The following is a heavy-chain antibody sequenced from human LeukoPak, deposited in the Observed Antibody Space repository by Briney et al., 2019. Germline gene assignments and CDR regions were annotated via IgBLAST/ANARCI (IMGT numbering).Heavy chain of an antibody. D-gene: IGHD6-19*01. CDR2: IIPIFGTA. CDR3: ASWPQWLALDAFDI. J-gene: IGHJ3*02. V-gene: IGHV1-69*13. CDR1: GGTFSSYA. Sequence: SVKVSCKASGGTFSSYAISWVRQAPGQGLEWMGGIIPIFGTANYAQKFQGRVTITADESTSTDYMELSSLRSEDTAVYYCASWPQWLALDAFDIWGQGTMVTVSS.